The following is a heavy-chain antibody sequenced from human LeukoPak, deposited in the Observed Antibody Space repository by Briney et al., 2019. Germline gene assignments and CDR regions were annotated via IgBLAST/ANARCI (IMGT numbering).Heavy chain of an antibody. D-gene: IGHD6-6*01. Sequence: SETLSLTCTVSGGSISSYYWSWIREPPGKGLEWIGYIYHSGSTYYNPSLKSRVTISVDRSKNQFSLKLSSVTAADTAVYYCARARGEYSTFFDYWGQGTLVTVSS. CDR1: GGSISSYY. J-gene: IGHJ4*02. CDR2: IYHSGST. V-gene: IGHV4-59*12. CDR3: ARARGEYSTFFDY.